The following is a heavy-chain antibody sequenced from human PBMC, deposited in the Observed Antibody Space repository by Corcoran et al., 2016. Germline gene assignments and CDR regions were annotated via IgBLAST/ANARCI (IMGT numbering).Heavy chain of an antibody. CDR2: IRSKAYGGTT. CDR3: TRDNDYYYGSGSYCPD. J-gene: IGHJ4*02. Sequence: EVQLVESGGGLVQPGRSLRLSCTASGFTFGDYAMSWFRQAPGKGLEWVGFIRSKAYGGTTEYAASVKGRFTISRDDSKSIAYLQMNSLKNEDTAVYYCTRDNDYYYGSGSYCPDWGQGTRVTVSS. V-gene: IGHV3-49*03. CDR1: GFTFGDYA. D-gene: IGHD3-10*01.